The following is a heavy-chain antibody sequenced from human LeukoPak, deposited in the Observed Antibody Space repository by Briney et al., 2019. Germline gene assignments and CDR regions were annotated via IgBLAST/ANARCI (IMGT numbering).Heavy chain of an antibody. J-gene: IGHJ4*02. CDR3: ARRIAAAALDY. Sequence: PSETLSLTCTVSGGSISSSSYYWDWIRQPPGKGLEWIGNIYYSGSTYYNPSLKSRVTISVDTSKNQFSLKLSSVTATDTAVYYCARRIAAAALDYWGQGTLVTVSS. D-gene: IGHD6-13*01. CDR2: IYYSGST. V-gene: IGHV4-39*01. CDR1: GGSISSSSYY.